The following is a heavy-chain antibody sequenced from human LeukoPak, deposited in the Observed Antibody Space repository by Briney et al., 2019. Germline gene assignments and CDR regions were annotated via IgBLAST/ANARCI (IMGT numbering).Heavy chain of an antibody. V-gene: IGHV4-61*02. Sequence: PSQTLSLTCTVSGGSISSGSYYWNWIRQPAGKGLEWIGRIYTSGSTNYNPSLKSRVTISLDTSKNQFSLRLSSVTAADTAVYYCARGGELLNYLGQGTLVTVSS. J-gene: IGHJ4*02. D-gene: IGHD1-7*01. CDR2: IYTSGST. CDR3: ARGGELLNY. CDR1: GGSISSGSYY.